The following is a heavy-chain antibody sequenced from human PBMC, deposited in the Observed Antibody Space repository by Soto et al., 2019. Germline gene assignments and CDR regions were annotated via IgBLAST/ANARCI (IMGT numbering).Heavy chain of an antibody. D-gene: IGHD3-22*01. CDR1: GGSFSGYY. CDR2: INHSGST. CDR3: ARTRTYYYDSSGYFWSGPRFSAI. V-gene: IGHV4-34*01. Sequence: SETLSLTCAVYGGSFSGYYWSGIRQPPGKGLEWIGEINHSGSTNYNPSLKSRVTISVDTSKNQFSLKLSSVTAADTAVYYCARTRTYYYDSSGYFWSGPRFSAIWGQGTMVT. J-gene: IGHJ3*02.